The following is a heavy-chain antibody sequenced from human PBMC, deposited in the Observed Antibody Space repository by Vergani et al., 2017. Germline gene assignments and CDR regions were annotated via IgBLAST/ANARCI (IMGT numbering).Heavy chain of an antibody. CDR1: GYTFTSYG. J-gene: IGHJ4*02. D-gene: IGHD3-10*01. CDR3: ARDRSYGSGSYYNGSLGY. V-gene: IGHV1-18*04. Sequence: QVQLVQSGAEVKKPGASVKVSCKASGYTFTSYGISWVRQAPGQGLEWMGWISAYNGNTNYAQKLQGRVTMTTDTSTSTAYMELSRLRSDDTAVYYCARDRSYGSGSYYNGSLGYWGQGTLVTVSS. CDR2: ISAYNGNT.